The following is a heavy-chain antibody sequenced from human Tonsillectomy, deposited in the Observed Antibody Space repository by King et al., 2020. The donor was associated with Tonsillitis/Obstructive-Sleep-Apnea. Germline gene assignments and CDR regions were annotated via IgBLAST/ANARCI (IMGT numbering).Heavy chain of an antibody. D-gene: IGHD4-17*01. CDR3: ARGSNGDYIGWRYDP. CDR2: IKKDGSAK. Sequence: VQLVESGGGLVQPGGSLRLSCAASGFTFSSYWMTWVRQAPGKGLEWVANIKKDGSAKNYADSVKGRFTISRDNTKNSLYLQMNSLRGEDTAVYYCARGSNGDYIGWRYDPWGQGTLVTVSS. V-gene: IGHV3-7*01. J-gene: IGHJ5*02. CDR1: GFTFSSYW.